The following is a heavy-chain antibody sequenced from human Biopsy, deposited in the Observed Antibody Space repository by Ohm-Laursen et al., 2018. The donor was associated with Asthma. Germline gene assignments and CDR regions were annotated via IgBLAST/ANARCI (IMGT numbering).Heavy chain of an antibody. CDR2: INTNSGTP. V-gene: IGHV7-4-1*02. J-gene: IGHJ4*02. Sequence: AASVKVSCKASGYTFNSVAVMWVRQAPGQGLEWMGWINTNSGTPTYVQGFSGRFVFSLDTSVNTAHLQISSLKAEDTAVYYCARMISYYHEMRAPFFDYWGQGTLVTVSS. CDR1: GYTFNSVA. CDR3: ARMISYYHEMRAPFFDY. D-gene: IGHD3-22*01.